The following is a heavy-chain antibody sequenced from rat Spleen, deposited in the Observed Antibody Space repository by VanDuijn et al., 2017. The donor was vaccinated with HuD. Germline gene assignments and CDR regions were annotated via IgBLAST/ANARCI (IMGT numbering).Heavy chain of an antibody. CDR3: ATGYYFDY. CDR2: ISNTGGST. D-gene: IGHD1-7*01. J-gene: IGHJ2*01. V-gene: IGHV5-31*01. Sequence: EVQLMESGGGLVQPGRSLKLSCVASGITFNNFWMSWIRQAPGKGLEWVASISNTGGSTYYRDSVKGRFTISRDNAKSTLYLQMDSLRSEDTATYYCATGYYFDYWGQGVMVTVSS. CDR1: GITFNNFW.